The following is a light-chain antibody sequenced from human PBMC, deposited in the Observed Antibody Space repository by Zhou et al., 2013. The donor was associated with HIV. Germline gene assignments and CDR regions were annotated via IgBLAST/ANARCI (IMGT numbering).Light chain of an antibody. CDR2: LGS. CDR1: QSLLHNNAHNY. V-gene: IGKV2-28*01. J-gene: IGKJ5*01. Sequence: DIVLTQSPLSLPVTPGXKKPASISCRSSQSLLHNNAHNYLDWYVQKPGQSPQVLIYLGSKRAAGVPSRFSGSGSGTEFTLTISSLQPDDFATYYCQQCDNYSITFGQGTRLEIK. CDR3: QQCDNYSIT.